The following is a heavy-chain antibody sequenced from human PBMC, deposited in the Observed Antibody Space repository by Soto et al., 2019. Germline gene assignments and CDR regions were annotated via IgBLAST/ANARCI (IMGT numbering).Heavy chain of an antibody. CDR3: ARTFIDSSCYKHHDAFYI. D-gene: IGHD3-22*01. V-gene: IGHV1-69*13. J-gene: IGHJ3*02. Sequence: SVKVSCKASGGTFSSYAISWVRQAPGQGLEWMGGIIPIFGTANYAQKFQGRVTITADESTSTAYMELSSLRSEDTAVYYCARTFIDSSCYKHHDAFYIWGQGTMFTVSS. CDR2: IIPIFGTA. CDR1: GGTFSSYA.